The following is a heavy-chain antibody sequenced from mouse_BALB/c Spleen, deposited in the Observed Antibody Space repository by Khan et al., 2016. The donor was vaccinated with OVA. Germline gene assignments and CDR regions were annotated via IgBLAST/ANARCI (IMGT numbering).Heavy chain of an antibody. Sequence: EVELVESGGGLVKPGGSLKLSCAASGFTFSSYAVSWIRQTPEKTLEWVASINSGGSTYYPDSVKGRFTISRDDARNILYLQMSSLRSEDTAMYYCTRLVDYWGQGTSVTVSS. J-gene: IGHJ4*01. CDR3: TRLVDY. V-gene: IGHV5-6-5*01. CDR2: INSGGST. CDR1: GFTFSSYA.